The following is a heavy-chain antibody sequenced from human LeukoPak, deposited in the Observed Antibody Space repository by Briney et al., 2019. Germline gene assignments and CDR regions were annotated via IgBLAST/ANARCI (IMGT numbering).Heavy chain of an antibody. J-gene: IGHJ4*02. CDR1: GGAITSNGYY. CDR2: IQNSATF. CDR3: ARLLGYCSDFNCPAWGS. Sequence: KPSETLSLTCSVSGGAITSNGYYWGWLRQPPGQGLEWIGNIQNSATFYYNPSLQSRVTISVDMSKNQFSLKLSSVTAADTAVYYCARLLGYCSDFNCPAWGSWGLGTLVTVSS. D-gene: IGHD2-15*01. V-gene: IGHV4-39*01.